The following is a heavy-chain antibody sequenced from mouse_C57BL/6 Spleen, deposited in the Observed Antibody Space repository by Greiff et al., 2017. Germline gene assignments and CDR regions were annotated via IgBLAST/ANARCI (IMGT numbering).Heavy chain of an antibody. CDR3: AKQGDDPRFAY. V-gene: IGHV2-9*01. CDR2: IWGGGST. D-gene: IGHD3-3*01. Sequence: QVQLKESGPGLVAPSQSLSITCTVSGFSLTSYGVDWVRQPPGKGLAWLGVIWGGGSTNYNSALMSRLSISKDNSKSQVFLKMNSLQTDDTAMDYCAKQGDDPRFAYWGQGTLVTVSA. CDR1: GFSLTSYG. J-gene: IGHJ3*01.